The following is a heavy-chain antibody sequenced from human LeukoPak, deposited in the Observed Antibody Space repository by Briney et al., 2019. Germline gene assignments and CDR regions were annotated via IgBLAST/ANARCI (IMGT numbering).Heavy chain of an antibody. Sequence: SETLSLTCTVSGGSISSYYWSWIRQPPGEGLEWIGYIYYSGSTSYNPSLKSRVTISVDTSKNQFSLRLSSVTAADTAVYYCARYYSSGLDYWGQGNLVTVSS. CDR3: ARYYSSGLDY. J-gene: IGHJ4*02. CDR2: IYYSGST. D-gene: IGHD3-22*01. V-gene: IGHV4-59*08. CDR1: GGSISSYY.